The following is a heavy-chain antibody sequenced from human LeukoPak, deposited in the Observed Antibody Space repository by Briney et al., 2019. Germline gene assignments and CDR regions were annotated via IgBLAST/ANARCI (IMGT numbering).Heavy chain of an antibody. CDR1: GFTFSSYG. CDR3: AKQRSGGSGWCMDY. J-gene: IGHJ4*02. Sequence: GGSLRLSCEASGFTFSSYGMPWVRQAPGKGLEWVAVISFDGSNEYYVDSVKGRFTISRDDSKNTLYLQMNSLRGEDTAVYYCAKQRSGGSGWCMDYWGQGTLVTVSS. V-gene: IGHV3-30*18. CDR2: ISFDGSNE. D-gene: IGHD6-19*01.